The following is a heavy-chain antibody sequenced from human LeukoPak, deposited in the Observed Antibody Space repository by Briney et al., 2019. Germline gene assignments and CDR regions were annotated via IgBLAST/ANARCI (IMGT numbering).Heavy chain of an antibody. Sequence: GGSLRLSCAASRFTFSSYTMRWVPPAPGKGREWVLALSCSGGNTYYTDSVKGRFTISRDNSKNTLYLQMNSLRAEDTAVYYCAKLVVKGNWFDPWGQGTLVTVSS. CDR3: AKLVVKGNWFDP. V-gene: IGHV3-23*01. D-gene: IGHD2-15*01. J-gene: IGHJ5*02. CDR2: LSCSGGNT. CDR1: RFTFSSYT.